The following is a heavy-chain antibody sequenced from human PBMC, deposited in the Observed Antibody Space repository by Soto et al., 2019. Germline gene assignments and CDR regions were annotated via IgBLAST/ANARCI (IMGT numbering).Heavy chain of an antibody. J-gene: IGHJ6*02. CDR3: AKHAHEYVWDTYRYPPHYYPLDV. Sequence: QVQLVQSGAEAKKPGSSVKVSCKTSGGTFSNYAITWLRQAPGQGLELMGGIIPMFETPNYAQTFQGRITTTADEFTNTAYMELSSLRSEDTAIYYCAKHAHEYVWDTYRYPPHYYPLDVWGQGTPVTVSS. D-gene: IGHD3-16*02. CDR1: GGTFSNYA. V-gene: IGHV1-69*01. CDR2: IIPMFETP.